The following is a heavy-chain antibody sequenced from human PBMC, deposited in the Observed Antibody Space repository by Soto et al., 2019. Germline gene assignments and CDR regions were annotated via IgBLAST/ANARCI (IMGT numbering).Heavy chain of an antibody. CDR3: ARGGWAIVVVPAAMPGYYFDY. Sequence: EVQLVESGGGLVQPGGSLRLSCAASGFTFSSYWMSWVRQAPGKGLEWVANIKQEGSEEYYVDSVKGRFTISSENAKNALYMQMNSLRAEDTAVYYCARGGWAIVVVPAAMPGYYFDYWGQGTLVTVSS. V-gene: IGHV3-7*01. J-gene: IGHJ4*02. CDR2: IKQEGSEE. D-gene: IGHD2-2*01. CDR1: GFTFSSYW.